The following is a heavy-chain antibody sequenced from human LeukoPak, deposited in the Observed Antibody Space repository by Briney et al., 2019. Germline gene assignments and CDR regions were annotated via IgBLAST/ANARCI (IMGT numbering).Heavy chain of an antibody. CDR2: IVVGSGNT. J-gene: IGHJ4*02. CDR1: GFTFTSSA. CDR3: AAAPRYCSSTSCYNY. D-gene: IGHD2-2*02. V-gene: IGHV1-58*01. Sequence: GASVKVSCKASGFTFTSSAVQWVRQARGHRLEWIGWIVVGSGNTNYAQKFQERVTITRDMSTSTAYMELSSLRSEDTAVYYCAAAPRYCSSTSCYNYWGQGTLVTVSS.